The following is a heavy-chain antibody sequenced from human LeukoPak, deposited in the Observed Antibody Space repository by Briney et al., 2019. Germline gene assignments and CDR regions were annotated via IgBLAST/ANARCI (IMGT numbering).Heavy chain of an antibody. J-gene: IGHJ4*02. Sequence: GGSLRLSCAASGFTFSTYPMHWVRQASGKGLEWVSAISGSGGSTYYADSVKGRFTISRDNSKNTLYLQMNSLRAEDTAVYYCAKDREIRFYYYDSSGPNFDYWGQGTLVTVSS. D-gene: IGHD3-22*01. V-gene: IGHV3-23*01. CDR2: ISGSGGST. CDR3: AKDREIRFYYYDSSGPNFDY. CDR1: GFTFSTYP.